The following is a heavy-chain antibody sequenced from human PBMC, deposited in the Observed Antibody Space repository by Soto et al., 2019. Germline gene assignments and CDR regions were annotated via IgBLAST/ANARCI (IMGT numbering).Heavy chain of an antibody. Sequence: PQNLSLPCAVNGGSIGSYSLSWVRQSPGRGLEWIGCVYYSDGTNYNPSLKSRATKSMDNSNNQFSLRLRSVTAADTAVYYCARTESSSWSFFYYGMDVWGQGTTVTVSS. J-gene: IGHJ6*02. CDR3: ARTESSSWSFFYYGMDV. CDR2: VYYSDGT. V-gene: IGHV4-59*01. CDR1: GGSIGSYS. D-gene: IGHD6-13*01.